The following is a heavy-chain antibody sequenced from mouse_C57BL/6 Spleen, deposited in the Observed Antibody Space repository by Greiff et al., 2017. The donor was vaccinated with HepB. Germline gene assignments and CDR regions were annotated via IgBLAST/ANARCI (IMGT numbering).Heavy chain of an antibody. J-gene: IGHJ1*03. CDR2: IDPSDSYT. V-gene: IGHV1-50*01. CDR3: ARELGHFDV. CDR1: GYTFTSYW. Sequence: QVQLQQSGAELVKPGASVKLSCKASGYTFTSYWMQWVKQRPGQGLEWIGEIDPSDSYTNYNQKFKGKATLTVDTSSSTAYMQLSSLTSEDSAVYYCARELGHFDVWGTGTTVTVSS.